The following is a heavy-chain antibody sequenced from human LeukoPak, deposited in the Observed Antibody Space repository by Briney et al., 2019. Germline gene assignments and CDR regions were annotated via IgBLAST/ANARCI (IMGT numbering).Heavy chain of an antibody. CDR2: ISSSSSYI. CDR3: ARDRTTVTTFDY. D-gene: IGHD4-17*01. J-gene: IGHJ4*02. Sequence: GGSLRLSCAASGFTFSSYNINWVRQAPGKGLEWVSSISSSSSYIYYADSVKGRFTISRDNAKNSLYLQMNTLRAEDTAVYYCARDRTTVTTFDYWGQGTLVTVSS. V-gene: IGHV3-21*01. CDR1: GFTFSSYN.